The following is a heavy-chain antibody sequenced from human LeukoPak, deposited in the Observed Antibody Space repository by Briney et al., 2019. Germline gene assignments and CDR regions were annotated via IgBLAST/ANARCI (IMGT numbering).Heavy chain of an antibody. Sequence: GASVKVSCKASGYTFTGYYMHWVRQAPGQGLEWMGWINPNSGGTNYAQKFQGRVTMTRDTSIGTAYMELGRLGSDDTAVYYCARHIAVAFDYWGQGTLVTVSS. CDR1: GYTFTGYY. CDR2: INPNSGGT. J-gene: IGHJ4*02. D-gene: IGHD6-19*01. V-gene: IGHV1-2*02. CDR3: ARHIAVAFDY.